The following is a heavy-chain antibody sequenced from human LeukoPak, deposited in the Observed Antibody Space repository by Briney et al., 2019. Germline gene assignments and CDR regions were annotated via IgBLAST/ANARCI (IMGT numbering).Heavy chain of an antibody. J-gene: IGHJ3*02. D-gene: IGHD4-17*01. Sequence: ASVKVSCKASGYTFTSYDINWVRQATGQGLEWMGWMNPNSGNTGYAQKFQGRVTMTEDTSTDTAYMELSSLRSEDTAVYYCATTTVTTPRGAFDIWGQGTMVTVSS. CDR2: MNPNSGNT. CDR1: GYTFTSYD. CDR3: ATTTVTTPRGAFDI. V-gene: IGHV1-8*01.